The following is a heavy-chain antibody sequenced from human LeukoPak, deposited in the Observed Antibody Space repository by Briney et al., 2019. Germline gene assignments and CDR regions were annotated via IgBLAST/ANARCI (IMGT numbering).Heavy chain of an antibody. CDR2: INPNSGGT. J-gene: IGHJ4*02. CDR3: AREFLGTVAAGIGDY. V-gene: IGHV1-2*02. D-gene: IGHD6-13*01. Sequence: AASVKVSCEASGYTFTGYYMHWVRQAPGQGLEWMGWINPNSGGTNYAQKFQGRVTMTRDTSASTAYMGLSSLRSEDTAVYYCAREFLGTVAAGIGDYWGQGTLVTVSS. CDR1: GYTFTGYY.